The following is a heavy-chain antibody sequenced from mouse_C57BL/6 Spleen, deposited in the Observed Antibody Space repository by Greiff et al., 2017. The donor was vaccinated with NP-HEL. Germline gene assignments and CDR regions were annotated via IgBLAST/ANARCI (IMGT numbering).Heavy chain of an antibody. CDR1: GYAFTNYL. V-gene: IGHV1-54*01. J-gene: IGHJ2*01. Sequence: VQGVESGAELVRPGTSVKVSCKASGYAFTNYLIEWVKQRPGQGLEWIGVINPGSGGTNYNEKFKGKATLTADKSSSTAYMQLSSLTSEDSAVYFCARRTFDYWGQGTTLTVSS. CDR2: INPGSGGT. CDR3: ARRTFDY.